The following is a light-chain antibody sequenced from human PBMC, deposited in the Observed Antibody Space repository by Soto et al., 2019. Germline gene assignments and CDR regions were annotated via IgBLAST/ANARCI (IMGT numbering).Light chain of an antibody. CDR2: DVS. CDR1: SSDVGDYNY. J-gene: IGLJ1*01. CDR3: CSYVGSNTLYV. V-gene: IGLV2-11*01. Sequence: QSAPTQPRSVSGSPEQSVTISCTGSSSDVGDYNYVSWYQRHPGKAPKLMIYDVSKRPSGVPDRFSGSKSGNTASLTISGLQAEDEADYYCCSYVGSNTLYVFGTGTKLTVL.